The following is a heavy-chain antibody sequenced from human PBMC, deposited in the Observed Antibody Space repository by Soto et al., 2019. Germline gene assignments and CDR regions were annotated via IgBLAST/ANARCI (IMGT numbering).Heavy chain of an antibody. V-gene: IGHV1-46*01. J-gene: IGHJ4*02. Sequence: QAQMVQSGAEVKKSGASVKLSCKASGYTFIAYSVYWVRQAPGQGLEYMGIINTRDGTPIYAQKFQGRATMTRDTSTSTVYMELSSLRSEDTALYYCARGGGTLDYWGQGTLVTVSS. CDR2: INTRDGTP. CDR1: GYTFIAYS. CDR3: ARGGGTLDY.